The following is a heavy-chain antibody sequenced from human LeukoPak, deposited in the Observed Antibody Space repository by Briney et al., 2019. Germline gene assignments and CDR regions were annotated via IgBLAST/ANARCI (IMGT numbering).Heavy chain of an antibody. CDR1: GYTFTSYY. Sequence: GASVKVSCKASGYTFTSYYMHWVRQAPGQGLEWMGIINPSGGSTSYAQKFQGRVTMTRDTSTSTVYMELSSLRSEDTAVYYCARGGDVLLWFGEFGTQKNDDNYFDYWGQGTLVTVSS. V-gene: IGHV1-46*01. J-gene: IGHJ4*02. CDR3: ARGGDVLLWFGEFGTQKNDDNYFDY. D-gene: IGHD3-10*01. CDR2: INPSGGST.